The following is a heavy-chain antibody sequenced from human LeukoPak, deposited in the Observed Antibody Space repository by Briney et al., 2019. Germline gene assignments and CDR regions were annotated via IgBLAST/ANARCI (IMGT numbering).Heavy chain of an antibody. V-gene: IGHV4-59*01. CDR2: IYYSGST. D-gene: IGHD6-19*01. CDR1: GGSFSGYY. CDR3: ARGGWYPESFQH. J-gene: IGHJ1*01. Sequence: SETLSLTCAVYGGSFSGYYWSWIRQPPGKGLEWIGYIYYSGSTNYNPSLKSRVTISVDTSKNQFSLKLSSVTAADTAVYYCARGGWYPESFQHWGQGALVTVSS.